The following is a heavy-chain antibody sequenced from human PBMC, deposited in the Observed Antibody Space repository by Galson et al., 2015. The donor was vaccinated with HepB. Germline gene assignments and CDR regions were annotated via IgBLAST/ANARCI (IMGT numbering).Heavy chain of an antibody. CDR3: ASDGSGWPPAYYMDV. D-gene: IGHD6-19*01. CDR2: IIPIFGAA. Sequence: SCKASGGTFSSNAISWVRQAPGQGLEWMGGIIPIFGAANYAQKFQGRVTITADESTSTAYLELSSLKSEDTAVYYCASDGSGWPPAYYMDVWGNGTTVAVSS. V-gene: IGHV1-69*01. CDR1: GGTFSSNA. J-gene: IGHJ6*03.